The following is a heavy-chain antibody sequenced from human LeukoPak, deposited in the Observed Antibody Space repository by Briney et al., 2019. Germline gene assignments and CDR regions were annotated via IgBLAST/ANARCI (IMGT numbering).Heavy chain of an antibody. V-gene: IGHV1-8*01. Sequence: ASVTVSCKASGYTFTSHDINWVRQASGQGPEWMGWINPRTGDRGYAQKFQGRVTITADESTSTAYMELSSLRSEDTAVYYCARQYYDFWSGYSGNERTYDAFDIWGQGTMVTVSS. D-gene: IGHD3-3*01. CDR3: ARQYYDFWSGYSGNERTYDAFDI. CDR1: GYTFTSHD. CDR2: INPRTGDR. J-gene: IGHJ3*02.